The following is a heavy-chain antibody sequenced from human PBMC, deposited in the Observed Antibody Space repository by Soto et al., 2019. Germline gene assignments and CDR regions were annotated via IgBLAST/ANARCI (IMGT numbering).Heavy chain of an antibody. CDR1: GFTFTRYS. Sequence: GGSLRLSCAASGFTFTRYSMYWVRQAPGKGLEWVSSISSTTNYIYYGDSMKGRFTIPRDNAKNSLYLEMNSLRAEDTAVYYCARESEDLTSNFDYWGQGTLVTVSS. J-gene: IGHJ4*02. CDR2: ISSTTNYI. V-gene: IGHV3-21*06. CDR3: ARESEDLTSNFDY.